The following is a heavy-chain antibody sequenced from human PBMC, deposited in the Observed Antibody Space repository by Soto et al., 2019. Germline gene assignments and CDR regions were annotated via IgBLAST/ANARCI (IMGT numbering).Heavy chain of an antibody. V-gene: IGHV5-51*01. D-gene: IGHD4-17*01. CDR3: ASQGDYPASTANWYVDL. J-gene: IGHJ2*01. CDR1: GYSFTSYW. Sequence: EVQLVQSGAEVKKPGESLKISCKGSGYSFTSYWIGWVRQMPGKGLEWMGIIYPGDSDTRYSPSFQGQVTISADKSISTAYLQWSILKASDTAMYYCASQGDYPASTANWYVDLWGRGTLVTVSS. CDR2: IYPGDSDT.